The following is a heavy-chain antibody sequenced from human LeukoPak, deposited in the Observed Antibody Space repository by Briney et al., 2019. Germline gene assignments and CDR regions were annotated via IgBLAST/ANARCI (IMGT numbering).Heavy chain of an antibody. V-gene: IGHV4-34*01. Sequence: SETLSLTCAVYGGSFSGYYWSWIRQPPGKGPEWIGEINHSGSTNYNPSLKSRVTISVDTSKNQFSLKLSSVTAADTAVYYCARGLRYSYAPLQYWGQGTLVTVSS. CDR3: ARGLRYSYAPLQY. J-gene: IGHJ4*02. CDR2: INHSGST. CDR1: GGSFSGYY. D-gene: IGHD5-18*01.